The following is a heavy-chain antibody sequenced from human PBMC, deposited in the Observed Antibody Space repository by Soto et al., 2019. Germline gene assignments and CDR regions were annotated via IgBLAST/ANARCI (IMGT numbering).Heavy chain of an antibody. D-gene: IGHD6-6*01. V-gene: IGHV1-2*04. CDR3: AREKQLVRDYYYYGMDV. CDR1: GYTFTGYY. Sequence: GASVKVSCKASGYTFTGYYMHWVRQAPGQGLEWMGWINPNSGGTNYAQKFQGWVTMTRDTSISTAYMELSRLRSDGTAVYYCAREKQLVRDYYYYGMDVWGQGTTVTVSS. J-gene: IGHJ6*02. CDR2: INPNSGGT.